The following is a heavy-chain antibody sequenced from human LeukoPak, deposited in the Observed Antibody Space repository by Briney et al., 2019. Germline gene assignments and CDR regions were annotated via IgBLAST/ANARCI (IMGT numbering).Heavy chain of an antibody. CDR3: ARDLVTVTKGFDI. J-gene: IGHJ3*02. CDR1: ADSFSSHY. V-gene: IGHV4-59*11. CDR2: ISYIGSI. D-gene: IGHD4-17*01. Sequence: PSETLSLTCAVSADSFSSHYWTWIRQPPGKGLEWIGYISYIGSINYNPSLKSRVTISIDTSKNQFSLKLTSVTAADTAVYYCARDLVTVTKGFDIWGQGTMVSVSS.